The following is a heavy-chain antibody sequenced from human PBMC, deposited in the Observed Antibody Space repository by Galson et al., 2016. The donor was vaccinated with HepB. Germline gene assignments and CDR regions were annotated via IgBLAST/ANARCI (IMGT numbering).Heavy chain of an antibody. V-gene: IGHV1-18*04. CDR3: AAAVAGNFDY. J-gene: IGHJ4*02. CDR1: GYTLTRCG. D-gene: IGHD6-19*01. CDR2: ISVYNGNT. Sequence: SVKVSCKASGYTLTRCGISWVRQAPGQGLEWMGWISVYNGNTNYAQKLQGRVTMTTDTSTSTAYMELRSLRSDDTAVYYCAAAVAGNFDYWGQGILVTVSS.